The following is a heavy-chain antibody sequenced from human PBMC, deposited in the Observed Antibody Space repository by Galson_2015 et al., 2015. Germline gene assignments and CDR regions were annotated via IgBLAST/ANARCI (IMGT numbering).Heavy chain of an antibody. CDR3: ARIIAVAGYFDY. D-gene: IGHD6-19*01. Sequence: CKASGYTFTSYYMHWVRQAPGQGLEWMGLINPSGGSTSYAQKFQGRVTMTRDTSTSTVYMELSSLRSEDTAVYYCARIIAVAGYFDYWGQGTLVTVSS. J-gene: IGHJ4*02. V-gene: IGHV1-46*01. CDR2: INPSGGST. CDR1: GYTFTSYY.